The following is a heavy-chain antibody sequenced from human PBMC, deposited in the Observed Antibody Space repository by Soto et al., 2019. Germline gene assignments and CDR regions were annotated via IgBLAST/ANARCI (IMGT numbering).Heavy chain of an antibody. J-gene: IGHJ4*02. CDR3: VRNWNLDY. V-gene: IGHV3-13*01. D-gene: IGHD1-1*01. Sequence: EVQLVESGGGLVQPGGSLRLSCAASEFTFENYDMHWVRQVTGKGLEWVSGIATAGDTYYPGSVKGRFTISRENAKKSLYLQMNGLRAGDTAVYYCVRNWNLDYWGQGTLVTVSS. CDR1: EFTFENYD. CDR2: IATAGDT.